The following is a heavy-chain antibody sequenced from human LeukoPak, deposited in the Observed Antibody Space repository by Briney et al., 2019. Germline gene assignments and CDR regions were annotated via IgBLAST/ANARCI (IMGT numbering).Heavy chain of an antibody. CDR3: ARVSRVKAVAGTDYFDY. V-gene: IGHV3-30-3*01. Sequence: PGRSLRLSCAASGFTFSTYAMHWVRQAPGKGLYWVALISYDGSIRYYADSVKGRFTISRDNSKNTLYLQMSSLRAEDTAVYYCARVSRVKAVAGTDYFDYWGQGTLATVSS. CDR2: ISYDGSIR. D-gene: IGHD6-19*01. CDR1: GFTFSTYA. J-gene: IGHJ4*02.